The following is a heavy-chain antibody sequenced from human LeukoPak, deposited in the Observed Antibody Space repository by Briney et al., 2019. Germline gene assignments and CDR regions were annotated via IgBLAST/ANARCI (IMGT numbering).Heavy chain of an antibody. D-gene: IGHD2-21*01. CDR1: GFTFSKYG. V-gene: IGHV3-23*01. CDR2: SASTGRT. J-gene: IGHJ4*02. Sequence: PGGSLRLSCAASGFTFSKYGMNWVRHAPGKGLEWVSGSASTGRTYYADSVKGRFTIYRDNSKNPLYLQMNSLRAEDTAIYHCAQDRAWGAYAYWGQGALVTVSS. CDR3: AQDRAWGAYAY.